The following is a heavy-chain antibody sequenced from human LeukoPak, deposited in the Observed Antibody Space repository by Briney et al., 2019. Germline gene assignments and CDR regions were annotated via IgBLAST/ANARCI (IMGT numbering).Heavy chain of an antibody. D-gene: IGHD6-6*01. Sequence: GGSLRLSCAASGFTFSSYAMHWVRQAPGKGLEYVSAISSNGGSTYYANSVKGRFTISRDNSKNTLFLQMGSLRAEDMAVYYCARGGSIAARPIDYWGQGTLFTVSS. CDR3: ARGGSIAARPIDY. CDR1: GFTFSSYA. V-gene: IGHV3-64*01. J-gene: IGHJ4*02. CDR2: ISSNGGST.